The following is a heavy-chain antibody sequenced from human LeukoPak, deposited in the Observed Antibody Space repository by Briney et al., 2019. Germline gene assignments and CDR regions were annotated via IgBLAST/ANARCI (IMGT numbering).Heavy chain of an antibody. Sequence: ASVKVSCKASGYTFTGYYMHWVRQAPGQGLEWMGWINPNSGGTNYAQKFQGRVTMTGDTSISTAYMELSRLRSDDTAVYYCARNTAIQGSPWFDPWGQGTLVTVSS. CDR1: GYTFTGYY. CDR3: ARNTAIQGSPWFDP. J-gene: IGHJ5*02. D-gene: IGHD5-18*01. V-gene: IGHV1-2*02. CDR2: INPNSGGT.